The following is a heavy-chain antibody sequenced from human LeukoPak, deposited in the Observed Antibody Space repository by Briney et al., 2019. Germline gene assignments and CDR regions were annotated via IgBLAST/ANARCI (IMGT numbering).Heavy chain of an antibody. CDR3: AIASSGWYGGRLDY. D-gene: IGHD6-19*01. Sequence: SETLCLTCAVYGGSFSGYYWSWIRQPPGKGLEWIGEINHSGSTNYNPSLKSRVTISVDTSKSQFSLKLSSVTAADTAVYYCAIASSGWYGGRLDYWGQGTLVTVSS. CDR2: INHSGST. CDR1: GGSFSGYY. V-gene: IGHV4-34*01. J-gene: IGHJ4*02.